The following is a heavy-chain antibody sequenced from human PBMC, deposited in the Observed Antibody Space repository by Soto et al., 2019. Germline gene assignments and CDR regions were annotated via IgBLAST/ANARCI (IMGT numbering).Heavy chain of an antibody. CDR1: GFTFSSYA. V-gene: IGHV3-23*01. Sequence: GGSLRLSCAASGFTFSSYAMSWVRQAPGKGLECVSGISGSGGSTYYADSVKGRFTISRDNSKNTLYLQMNSLRVEDTAVYYCVQDILGGSYAYWGQGTLVTVPS. J-gene: IGHJ4*02. D-gene: IGHD1-26*01. CDR3: VQDILGGSYAY. CDR2: ISGSGGST.